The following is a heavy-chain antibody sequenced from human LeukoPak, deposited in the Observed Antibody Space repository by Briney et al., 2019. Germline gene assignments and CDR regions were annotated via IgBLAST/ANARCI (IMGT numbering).Heavy chain of an antibody. CDR2: INPNSGGT. CDR3: ARDLIVPVAMTGSGSYSTDY. Sequence: ASVKVSCKASGGTFNSYAISWVRQAPGQGLEWMGWINPNSGGTNYAQKFQGRVTMTRDTSISTAYMELSRLRSDDTAVYYCARDLIVPVAMTGSGSYSTDYWGQGTLVTVSS. V-gene: IGHV1-2*02. D-gene: IGHD3-10*01. CDR1: GGTFNSYA. J-gene: IGHJ4*02.